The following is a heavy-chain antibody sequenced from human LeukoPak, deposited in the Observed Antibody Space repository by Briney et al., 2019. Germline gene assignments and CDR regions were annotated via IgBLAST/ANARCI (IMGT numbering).Heavy chain of an antibody. D-gene: IGHD5-18*01. CDR1: GFTFSSYA. J-gene: IGHJ4*02. Sequence: PGGSLRLSCAASGFTFSSYAMSWVRQPPGKELEWIGYIYFSGTTKYSPSLKSRVTISVDTSKDQFSLSLSSVTAADTAVYYCVSPRGFSYGYFDYWGRGTLVTVSS. V-gene: IGHV4-4*09. CDR2: IYFSGTT. CDR3: VSPRGFSYGYFDY.